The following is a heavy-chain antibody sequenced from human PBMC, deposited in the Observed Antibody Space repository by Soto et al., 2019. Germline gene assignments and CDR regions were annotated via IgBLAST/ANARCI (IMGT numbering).Heavy chain of an antibody. J-gene: IGHJ4*02. Sequence: GESLKISCKGSGYSFTTYWISWVRQMPGKGLECMGRIDPSDSYTDYSPSFQGHVIMSVDRSINTAYLQWSSLRAEDTAVYYCARATGADKEDYWGQGTLVTVSS. CDR1: GYSFTTYW. D-gene: IGHD3-10*01. CDR2: IDPSDSYT. CDR3: ARATGADKEDY. V-gene: IGHV5-10-1*01.